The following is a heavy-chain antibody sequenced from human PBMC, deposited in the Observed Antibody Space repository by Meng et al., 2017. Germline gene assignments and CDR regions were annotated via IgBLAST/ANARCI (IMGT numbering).Heavy chain of an antibody. V-gene: IGHV4-4*02. CDR2: IYHSGST. J-gene: IGHJ4*02. Sequence: LWAVVPAGVKPSGTLSLTCAVSGGSICSSNLWSWVRQPPGKGLEWIGEIYHSGSTNYNPSLKSRVTISVDKSKNQFSLKLSSVTAADTAVYYCARVVAATTLFLDYWGQGTLVTVSS. CDR3: ARVVAATTLFLDY. D-gene: IGHD2-15*01. CDR1: GGSICSSNL.